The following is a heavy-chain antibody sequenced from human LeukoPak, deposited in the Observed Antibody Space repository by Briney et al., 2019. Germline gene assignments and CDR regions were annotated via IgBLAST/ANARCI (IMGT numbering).Heavy chain of an antibody. CDR1: GYTFTNYD. D-gene: IGHD6-13*01. CDR2: MNPRSGYT. CDR3: ARGNRLYSSSWSSLPFDI. Sequence: ASVKVSCKASGYTFTNYDINWVRQATGQGLEWMGWMNPRSGYTDYPQKFQGRVTMTGNTSISTAYMELNSLTSEDTAVYYCARGNRLYSSSWSSLPFDIWGQGSMVTVSS. J-gene: IGHJ3*02. V-gene: IGHV1-8*01.